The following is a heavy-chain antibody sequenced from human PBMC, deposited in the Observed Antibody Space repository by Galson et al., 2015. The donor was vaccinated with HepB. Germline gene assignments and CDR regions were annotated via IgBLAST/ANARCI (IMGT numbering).Heavy chain of an antibody. D-gene: IGHD3-22*01. CDR1: GYIFTTYW. CDR2: IDPSDFYT. CDR3: AGKSKIVGPASDQNGMDV. Sequence: QSGAEVKKPGESLRISCKGSGYIFTTYWINWVRQMPGKGLEWMGRIDPSDFYTDYSPSFQGHVSISADKSVNTAFQYWSSLKASDTASYYCAGKSKIVGPASDQNGMDVWGQGTTVTVSS. J-gene: IGHJ6*02. V-gene: IGHV5-10-1*01.